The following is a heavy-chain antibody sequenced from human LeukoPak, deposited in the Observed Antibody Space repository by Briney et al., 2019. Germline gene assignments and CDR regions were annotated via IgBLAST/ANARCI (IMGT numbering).Heavy chain of an antibody. Sequence: GGSLRLSCAASGFTVSSNYMSWVRQAPGKGLEWVSAISGSGGSTYYADSVKGRFTISRDNSRNTLYLQMNSLRAEDTAAYYCAKFFYGDYGYYYYYGMDVWGQGTTVTVSS. V-gene: IGHV3-23*01. CDR2: ISGSGGST. J-gene: IGHJ6*02. CDR3: AKFFYGDYGYYYYYGMDV. D-gene: IGHD4-17*01. CDR1: GFTVSSNY.